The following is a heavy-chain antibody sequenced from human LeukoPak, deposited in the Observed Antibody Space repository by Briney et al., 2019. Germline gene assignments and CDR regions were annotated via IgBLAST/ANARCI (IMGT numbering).Heavy chain of an antibody. CDR1: GYTFTGYY. CDR2: INPNSGGT. CDR3: ARARPAAISFYTY. Sequence: GASVKVSCKASGYTFTGYYMHWVRQAPGQGLEWMGWINPNSGGTNYEKKSQGRVTMTRDTSISTAYMELSRLRSDDTAVYYCARARPAAISFYTYWGQGTLVTVSS. J-gene: IGHJ4*02. D-gene: IGHD2-2*01. V-gene: IGHV1-2*02.